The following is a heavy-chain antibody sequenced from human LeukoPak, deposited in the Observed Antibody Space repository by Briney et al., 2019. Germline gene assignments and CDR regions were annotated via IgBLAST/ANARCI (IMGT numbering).Heavy chain of an antibody. Sequence: GGSLRLSCAASGFTFSSSAMSWVRQAPGKGLEWVSAISNNGGYTYYTDSVQGRFTISRDNSKSTLCLQMNSLRAEDTAVYYCAKQLGYCSDGSCYFPYWGQGTLVTVSS. CDR3: AKQLGYCSDGSCYFPY. CDR1: GFTFSSSA. D-gene: IGHD2-15*01. V-gene: IGHV3-23*01. J-gene: IGHJ4*02. CDR2: ISNNGGYT.